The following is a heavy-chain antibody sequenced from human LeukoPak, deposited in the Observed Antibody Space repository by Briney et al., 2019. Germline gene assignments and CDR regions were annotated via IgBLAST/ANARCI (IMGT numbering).Heavy chain of an antibody. CDR1: GGSVFSDTSY. D-gene: IGHD2-15*01. V-gene: IGHV4-61*02. J-gene: IGHJ4*02. CDR2: IYPSGST. Sequence: SETLSLTCTVSGGSVFSDTSYWAWIRQPAGKGLEWIGRIYPSGSTNSNPSVKSRLSMSIDTSKNQFSLNLTSVTAADTAVYYCSRFFCKSGGYFDLWGQGILVTVSS. CDR3: SRFFCKSGGYFDL.